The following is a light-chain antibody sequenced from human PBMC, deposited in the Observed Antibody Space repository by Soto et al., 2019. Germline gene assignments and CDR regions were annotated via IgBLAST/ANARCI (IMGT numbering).Light chain of an antibody. Sequence: QSVLTQPASVSGSPGQSITISCTGTSSDVGTYNYVSWYQQHPGIAPKLIIYEVTNRPSGVSDRFSGSKSGNTASLTISGLQAEDEADYYCSSYTDSSSRVFGTGTKVTVL. V-gene: IGLV2-14*01. J-gene: IGLJ1*01. CDR1: SSDVGTYNY. CDR2: EVT. CDR3: SSYTDSSSRV.